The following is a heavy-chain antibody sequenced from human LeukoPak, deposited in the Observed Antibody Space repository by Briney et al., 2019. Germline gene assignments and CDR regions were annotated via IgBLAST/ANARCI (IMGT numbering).Heavy chain of an antibody. CDR2: ISGNGGRT. J-gene: IGHJ3*02. V-gene: IGHV3-23*01. Sequence: GSLRLSCAASGFTFSILDMSWVRQAPGKGLEWVSAISGNGGRTYYADSVKGRFTISRDNSKNTLYLQMNSLRAEDTAVYYCAKEGSGRDYSSGLPTIWGQGTMVTVSS. D-gene: IGHD6-19*01. CDR1: GFTFSILD. CDR3: AKEGSGRDYSSGLPTI.